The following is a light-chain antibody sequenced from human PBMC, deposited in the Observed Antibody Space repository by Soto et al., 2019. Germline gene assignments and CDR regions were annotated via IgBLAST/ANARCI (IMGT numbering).Light chain of an antibody. CDR1: QSVSSC. CDR2: DVS. V-gene: IGKV3-11*01. Sequence: EIVLTQSPATLSLSPGERATLSCRASQSVSSCLAWYQQKPGQAPRLLIYDVSNRATGIPARFSGSGSGTDFTLTISSLEPEDFAVYYCQQRDSWPLTFGGGTIIEIK. J-gene: IGKJ4*01. CDR3: QQRDSWPLT.